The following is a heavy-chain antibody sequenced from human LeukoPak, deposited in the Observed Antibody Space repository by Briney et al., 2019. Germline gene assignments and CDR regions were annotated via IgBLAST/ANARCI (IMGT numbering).Heavy chain of an antibody. D-gene: IGHD6-6*01. CDR1: GYTLTELS. Sequence: ASVKVSCKVSGYTLTELSMHWVRQAPGQGPEWMGIINPSGGTTTYAQKFQGRVTMTRDTSTSTVYMELSSLRSEDTAVYYCARDVSSSWYFDLWGRGTLVTVSS. J-gene: IGHJ2*01. V-gene: IGHV1-46*01. CDR2: INPSGGTT. CDR3: ARDVSSSWYFDL.